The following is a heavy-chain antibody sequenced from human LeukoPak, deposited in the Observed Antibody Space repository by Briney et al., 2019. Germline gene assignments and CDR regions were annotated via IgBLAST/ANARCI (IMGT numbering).Heavy chain of an antibody. D-gene: IGHD3-9*01. J-gene: IGHJ4*02. V-gene: IGHV3-74*01. CDR1: GFTFSSSW. CDR3: VRGADTGYSSDS. CDR2: INTDESIT. Sequence: GGSLRLSCAASGFTFSSSWMHWVRQAPGKGLVWVSRINTDESITSYADSVQGRFTISRDNAENTLYLQMNSLRVEDTAVYYCVRGADTGYSSDSWGQGTLVTVSS.